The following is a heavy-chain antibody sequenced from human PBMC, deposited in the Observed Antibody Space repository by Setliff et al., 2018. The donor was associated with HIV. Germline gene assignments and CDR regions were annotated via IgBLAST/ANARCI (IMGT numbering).Heavy chain of an antibody. CDR1: GYTLTELS. V-gene: IGHV1-24*01. CDR3: AIDNRGGVGTPYYFDY. J-gene: IGHJ4*02. D-gene: IGHD1-26*01. Sequence: ASVKVSCKVSGYTLTELSMHWVRQAPGKGLEWMGGFDPEDGETIYAQKFRGRLTMTEDTSTDTAYMELTSLRSDDTAIYYCAIDNRGGVGTPYYFDYWGQGTLVTVSS. CDR2: FDPEDGET.